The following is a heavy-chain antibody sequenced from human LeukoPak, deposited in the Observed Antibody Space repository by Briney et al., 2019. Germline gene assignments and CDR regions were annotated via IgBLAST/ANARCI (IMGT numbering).Heavy chain of an antibody. D-gene: IGHD3-10*01. CDR1: GFTFSNHG. V-gene: IGHV3-23*01. J-gene: IGHJ4*02. Sequence: GGSLRLSCAASGFTFSNHGMNWVRQAPGKGLEWVSGISPSGDIRYYADSAKGRFTISRDNSKNTLYLEVISLTAEDTAVYYCAKDDAWLRFGEWSQGTLVTVSS. CDR3: AKDDAWLRFGE. CDR2: ISPSGDIR.